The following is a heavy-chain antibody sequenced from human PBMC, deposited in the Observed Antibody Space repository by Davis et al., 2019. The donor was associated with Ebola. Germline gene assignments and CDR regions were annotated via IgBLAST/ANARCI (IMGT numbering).Heavy chain of an antibody. V-gene: IGHV3-74*01. D-gene: IGHD3-10*01. Sequence: HTGGSLRLSCAASGFTFSNYRMHWVRQDPGTGLVWVSRIKNDGSSTTYADSVKGRFTISRDNAKNSLYLQMNSLRAEDTAVYYCAREGARILRGVHYFDYWGQGALVTVSS. J-gene: IGHJ4*02. CDR2: IKNDGSST. CDR1: GFTFSNYR. CDR3: AREGARILRGVHYFDY.